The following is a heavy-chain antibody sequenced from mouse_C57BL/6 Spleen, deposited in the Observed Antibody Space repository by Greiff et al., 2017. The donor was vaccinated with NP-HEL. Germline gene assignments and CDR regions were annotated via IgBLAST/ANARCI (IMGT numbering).Heavy chain of an antibody. V-gene: IGHV5-17*01. Sequence: VMLVEPGGGLVKPGGSLKLSCAASGFTFSDYGMHWVRQAPEKGLEWVAYISSGSSTIYYADTVKGRFTISRDNAKNTLYLPMTRLRSEDTAMYYCATNYGSSYYFDYWGQGTTLTVSS. CDR3: ATNYGSSYYFDY. D-gene: IGHD1-1*01. CDR2: ISSGSSTI. CDR1: GFTFSDYG. J-gene: IGHJ2*01.